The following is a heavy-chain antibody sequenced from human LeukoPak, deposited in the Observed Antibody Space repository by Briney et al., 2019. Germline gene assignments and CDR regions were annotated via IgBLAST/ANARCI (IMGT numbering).Heavy chain of an antibody. Sequence: GGSLTLSCAASGFTFSSYSMNWVRQPPGKGLEWVSSISSSSSYIYYADSVTGRFTISRDNDKNSLYLQMNRLRAEDTAVYYCAGAVDTAMVFRGQGTLVTVSS. CDR2: ISSSSSYI. CDR1: GFTFSSYS. V-gene: IGHV3-21*01. D-gene: IGHD5-18*01. CDR3: AGAVDTAMVF. J-gene: IGHJ4*02.